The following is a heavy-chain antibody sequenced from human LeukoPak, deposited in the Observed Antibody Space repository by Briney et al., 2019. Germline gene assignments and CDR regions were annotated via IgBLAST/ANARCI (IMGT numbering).Heavy chain of an antibody. V-gene: IGHV1-24*01. CDR3: ATSGGDTVVNPYDFDY. Sequence: ASVKVSCKVSGYTLTELSMHWVRQAPGKGLEWMGGFDPEDGETIYAQKFQGRVTMTEDTSTDTAYMELSSLRSEDTAVYYCATSGGDTVVNPYDFDYWGQGTLVTVSS. CDR1: GYTLTELS. CDR2: FDPEDGET. D-gene: IGHD4-23*01. J-gene: IGHJ4*02.